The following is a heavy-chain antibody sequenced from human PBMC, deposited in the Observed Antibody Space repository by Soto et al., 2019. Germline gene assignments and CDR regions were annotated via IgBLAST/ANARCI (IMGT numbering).Heavy chain of an antibody. V-gene: IGHV1-24*01. CDR1: GYTLTELS. Sequence: GASVKVSCKVSGYTLTELSMHWVRQAPGKGLEWMGGFDPEDGETIYAQKFQGRVTMTEDTSTDTAYMELSSLRSEDTAVYYCATVGGYGDYPTPSDYWGQGTLVTVSS. D-gene: IGHD4-17*01. CDR2: FDPEDGET. J-gene: IGHJ4*02. CDR3: ATVGGYGDYPTPSDY.